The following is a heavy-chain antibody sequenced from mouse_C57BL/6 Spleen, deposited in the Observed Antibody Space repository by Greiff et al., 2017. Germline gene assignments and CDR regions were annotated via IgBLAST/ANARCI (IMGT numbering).Heavy chain of an antibody. CDR2: ISSGGDYI. V-gene: IGHV5-9-1*02. Sequence: EVKLQESGEGLVKPGGSLKLSCAASGFTFSSYAMSWVRQTPEKRLEWVAYISSGGDYIYYADTVKGRFTISRDNARNTLYLQRSSLKSEDTAMYYCKREYDYEEGGSCWGKGALVTVS. CDR1: GFTFSSYA. J-gene: IGHJ3*01. CDR3: KREYDYEEGGSC. D-gene: IGHD2-4*01.